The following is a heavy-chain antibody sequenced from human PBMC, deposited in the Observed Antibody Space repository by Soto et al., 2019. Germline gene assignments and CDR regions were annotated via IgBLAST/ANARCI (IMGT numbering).Heavy chain of an antibody. CDR2: MFHTGSA. D-gene: IGHD3-16*01. CDR3: AKEGVGGFFDP. V-gene: IGHV4-31*03. Sequence: QVQLQESGPGLVKPSQTLSLTCSVSGGSISSGGYYWSWIRQHPGRGLEWIAYMFHTGSAIYNPSLKSRFSVSVDTSKNQFSLKLTSVTAADTAVYYCAKEGVGGFFDPWGQGTLVTVSS. J-gene: IGHJ5*02. CDR1: GGSISSGGYY.